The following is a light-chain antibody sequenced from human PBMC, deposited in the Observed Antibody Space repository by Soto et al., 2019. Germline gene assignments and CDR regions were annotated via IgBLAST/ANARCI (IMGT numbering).Light chain of an antibody. CDR2: ATS. CDR3: QQYSTSPRGLA. V-gene: IGKV3-20*01. J-gene: IGKJ4*01. CDR1: QSVSSSY. Sequence: EIVLTQSPGTLSLSPGERATLSCRASQSVSSSYLAWYQQKPGQAPRLLIYATSGRATGIPDRFSGSGSGTDFTLTISRLEPEDFAVYYCQQYSTSPRGLAFGGGTKVEIK.